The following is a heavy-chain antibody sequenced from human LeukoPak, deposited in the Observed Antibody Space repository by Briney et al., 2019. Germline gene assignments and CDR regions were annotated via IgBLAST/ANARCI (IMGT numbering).Heavy chain of an antibody. CDR2: IRFDGTKR. V-gene: IGHV3-30*02. CDR3: ARVQYYDFWSGYSE. J-gene: IGHJ4*02. Sequence: PGGSLRLSCEVSGFMLGDHAMQWVRQAPGKGLEWLAFIRFDGTKRYFADSVKGRFTISRDNSKNSLYLQMNSLRAEDTAVYYCARVQYYDFWSGYSEWGQGTLVTVSS. CDR1: GFMLGDHA. D-gene: IGHD3-3*01.